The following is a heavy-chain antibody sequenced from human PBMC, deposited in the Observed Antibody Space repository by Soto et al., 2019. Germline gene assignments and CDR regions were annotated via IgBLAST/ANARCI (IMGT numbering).Heavy chain of an antibody. V-gene: IGHV4-4*02. CDR1: RYSITNHNW. CDR3: TKYSSYDLDY. Sequence: SETLSLTCDVSRYSITNHNWWSWVRQPPGGGLEWIGELHHGGSTIYNPSLESRVTLSVDISKNQFFLKLSSVTAADTAVDDCTKYSSYDLDYWGQGTLVTVSS. CDR2: LHHGGST. J-gene: IGHJ4*02. D-gene: IGHD4-4*01.